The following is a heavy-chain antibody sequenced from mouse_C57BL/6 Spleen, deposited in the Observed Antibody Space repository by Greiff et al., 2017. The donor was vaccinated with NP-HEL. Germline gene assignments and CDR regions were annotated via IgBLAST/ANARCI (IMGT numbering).Heavy chain of an antibody. CDR2: IDPSDSYT. Sequence: QVQLQQPGAELVMPGASVKLSCKASGYTFTSYWMHWVKQRPGQGLEWIGEIDPSDSYTNYNQKFKGKSTLTVDKSSSTAYMQLSSLTSEDSAVYYCARRGAFDYWGESTTLTDSS. CDR3: ARRGAFDY. CDR1: GYTFTSYW. V-gene: IGHV1-69*01. J-gene: IGHJ2*01.